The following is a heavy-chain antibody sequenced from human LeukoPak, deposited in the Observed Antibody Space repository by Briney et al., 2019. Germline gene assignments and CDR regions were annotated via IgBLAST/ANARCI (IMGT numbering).Heavy chain of an antibody. CDR2: MNPNSGNT. CDR3: ARALTTVTKGSFDY. Sequence: ASVKVSRKASGYTFTGYDINWVRQATGQGLEWLGWMNPNSGNTGYAQKFQGRVTITRNTSISTAYMELSSLRSEDTAVYYCARALTTVTKGSFDYWGQGTLVTVSS. J-gene: IGHJ4*02. D-gene: IGHD4-17*01. CDR1: GYTFTGYD. V-gene: IGHV1-8*03.